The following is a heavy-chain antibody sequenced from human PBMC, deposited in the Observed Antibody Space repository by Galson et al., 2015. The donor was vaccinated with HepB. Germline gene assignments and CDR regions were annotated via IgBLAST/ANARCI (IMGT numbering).Heavy chain of an antibody. J-gene: IGHJ4*02. Sequence: SLRLSCAASGFTFSSYAMSWVRQAPGKGLEWVSAISGSGGSTYYADSVKGRFTISRDNSKNTLYLQMNSLRAEDTAVYYCAKSNVLRFLEWFPRGFDYWGQGTLVTVSS. D-gene: IGHD3-3*01. CDR3: AKSNVLRFLEWFPRGFDY. V-gene: IGHV3-23*01. CDR1: GFTFSSYA. CDR2: ISGSGGST.